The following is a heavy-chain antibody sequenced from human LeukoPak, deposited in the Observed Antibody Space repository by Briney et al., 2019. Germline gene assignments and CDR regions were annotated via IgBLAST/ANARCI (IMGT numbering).Heavy chain of an antibody. Sequence: GGSLRLSCAASGFTFSDHYMSWVRQAPGKGLECVSYISGGTTSIYYADSVRSRFTISRDNAKTSLYLQMNSLRAEDTAVYYCARVAVAGQMHDAFDIWGQGTMVTVSS. CDR1: GFTFSDHY. V-gene: IGHV3-11*01. D-gene: IGHD6-19*01. J-gene: IGHJ3*02. CDR3: ARVAVAGQMHDAFDI. CDR2: ISGGTTSI.